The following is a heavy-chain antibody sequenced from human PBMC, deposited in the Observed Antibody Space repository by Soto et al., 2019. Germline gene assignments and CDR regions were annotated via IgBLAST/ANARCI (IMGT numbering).Heavy chain of an antibody. D-gene: IGHD3-16*01. CDR1: GGTFSSYA. CDR3: ATEPGGYFDH. V-gene: IGHV1-69*06. CDR2: IIPIFGTA. Sequence: QVQLVQSGAEVKKPGSSVKVSCKASGGTFSSYAISWVRQAPGQGLEWMGGIIPIFGTANYAQKFQGRVTMTEDRSTDTTYMELRSLTFEDTAIYFCATEPGGYFDHWGQGVLVTVAS. J-gene: IGHJ4*02.